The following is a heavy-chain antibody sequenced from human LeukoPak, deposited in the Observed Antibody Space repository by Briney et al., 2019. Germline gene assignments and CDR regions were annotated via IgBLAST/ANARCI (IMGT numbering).Heavy chain of an antibody. CDR1: GGSISSYY. J-gene: IGHJ5*02. Sequence: SETLSLTCTLSGGSISSYYWSWIRQPPGKGLEWIGYIYYSGSTNYNPSLKSRVTISVDTSKNQFSLKLSSVTAADTAVYYCARDSPGFYCSGGSCYPERWFDPWGQGTLVTVSS. V-gene: IGHV4-59*01. CDR3: ARDSPGFYCSGGSCYPERWFDP. CDR2: IYYSGST. D-gene: IGHD2-15*01.